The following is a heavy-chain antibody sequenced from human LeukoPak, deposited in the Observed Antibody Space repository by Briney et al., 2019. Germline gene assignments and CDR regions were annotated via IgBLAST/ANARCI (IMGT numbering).Heavy chain of an antibody. V-gene: IGHV1-2*02. CDR3: ARGYCSGGTCYLVENWLDP. J-gene: IGHJ5*02. D-gene: IGHD2-15*01. CDR1: GYTFTGYY. CDR2: INPNSGGT. Sequence: ASVKVSCKASGYTFTGYYMHWVRQAPGQGREWMGWINPNSGGTNYAQNFQGRVTMTRDTSISTAYMELSRLRSDDTAVYYCARGYCSGGTCYLVENWLDPWGQGTLVTVCS.